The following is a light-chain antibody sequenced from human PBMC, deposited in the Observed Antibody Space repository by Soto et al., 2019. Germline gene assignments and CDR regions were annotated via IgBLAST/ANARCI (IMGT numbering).Light chain of an antibody. CDR2: KAS. J-gene: IGKJ1*01. V-gene: IGKV1-5*03. CDR3: QQYNSYSWT. Sequence: EIQMTQSPSTLSGSVGDRVTITCRASQTISSWLAWYQQKPGKAPKLLIYKASTLKSGVPSRFSGSGSGTEFTLTISSLQPDDFATYYCQQYNSYSWTFGQGTKVDTK. CDR1: QTISSW.